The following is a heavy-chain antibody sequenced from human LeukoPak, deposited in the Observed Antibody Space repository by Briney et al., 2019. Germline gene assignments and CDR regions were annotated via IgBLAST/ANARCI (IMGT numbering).Heavy chain of an antibody. J-gene: IGHJ6*04. CDR1: GFTFSSYA. CDR2: ISYDGSNK. V-gene: IGHV3-30*04. CDR3: ARTMVRGVIRVHYYGMDV. Sequence: GRSLRLSCAASGFTFSSYAMHWVRQAPGKGLEWVAVISYDGSNKYYADSVKGRFTISRDNSKNTLYLQMNSLRAEDTAVYYCARTMVRGVIRVHYYGMDVWGKGTTVTVSS. D-gene: IGHD3-10*01.